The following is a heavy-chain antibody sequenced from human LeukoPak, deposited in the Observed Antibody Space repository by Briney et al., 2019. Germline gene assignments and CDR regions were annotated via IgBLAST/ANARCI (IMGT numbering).Heavy chain of an antibody. J-gene: IGHJ4*02. Sequence: SVKVSCKASGGTFSNYAIDWVRQAPGQGLEWMGGIIPIFRTTNYAQKFQGRVTITADESTSTAYMELSSLRSENTAVYYCGRDKLDNWNDQDGDYWGQGTLVTVSS. CDR1: GGTFSNYA. D-gene: IGHD1-20*01. V-gene: IGHV1-69*13. CDR3: GRDKLDNWNDQDGDY. CDR2: IIPIFRTT.